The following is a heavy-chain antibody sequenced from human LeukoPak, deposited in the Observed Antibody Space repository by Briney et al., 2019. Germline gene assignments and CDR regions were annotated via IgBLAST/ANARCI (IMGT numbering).Heavy chain of an antibody. CDR1: GFTVSSNH. J-gene: IGHJ4*02. CDR2: IKRIIDGGTT. V-gene: IGHV3-15*01. Sequence: TGGSLRLSCAASGFTVSSNHMSWVRQAPGKGLEWVGRIKRIIDGGTTDYAAPVKGRFTVSRDDSINTLYLQMSSLKTEDTAVYYCAAQGGSGDLRYWGQGTLVTVSS. CDR3: AAQGGSGDLRY. D-gene: IGHD4-17*01.